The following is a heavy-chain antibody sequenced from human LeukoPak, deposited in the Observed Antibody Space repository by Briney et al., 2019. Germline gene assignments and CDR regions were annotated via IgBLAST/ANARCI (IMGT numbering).Heavy chain of an antibody. D-gene: IGHD6-13*01. CDR1: GGSISSSSYY. J-gene: IGHJ5*02. CDR3: ARNSAAGVAGNWFDP. CDR2: IYYSGST. V-gene: IGHV4-39*07. Sequence: PSETLSLTCTVSGGSISSSSYYWGWIRQPPGKGLEWIGSIYYSGSTYYNPSLKSRVTISVDTSKNQFSLKLSSVTAADTAVYYCARNSAAGVAGNWFDPWGQGTLVTVSS.